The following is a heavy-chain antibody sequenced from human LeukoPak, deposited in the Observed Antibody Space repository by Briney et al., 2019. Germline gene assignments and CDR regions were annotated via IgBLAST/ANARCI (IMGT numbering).Heavy chain of an antibody. V-gene: IGHV1-24*01. CDR2: FDPEDGET. Sequence: VASVKVSCKVSGYTLTELSMHWVRQAPGKGLEWMGGFDPEDGETIYAQKFQGRVTMTEDTSTDTAYMELRSLRSDDTAVYYCAREAKEGNWFDSWGQGTLVTVSS. J-gene: IGHJ5*01. CDR3: AREAKEGNWFDS. CDR1: GYTLTELS.